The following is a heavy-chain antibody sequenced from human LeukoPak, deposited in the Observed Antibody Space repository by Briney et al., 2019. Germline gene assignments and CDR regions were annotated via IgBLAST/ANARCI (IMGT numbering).Heavy chain of an antibody. V-gene: IGHV3-23*01. CDR1: GFSFSDYV. CDR2: ISGSGGAT. Sequence: PGGSLRLSCAASGFSFSDYVISWVRQAPEKGLEWVSGISGSGGATYYADSVKGRFTISRDNSKNTLHLQMNSLRVEDTARYYCAKGYDVESCCKPGYFDYWGQGTQVIVSS. J-gene: IGHJ4*02. CDR3: AKGYDVESCCKPGYFDY. D-gene: IGHD3-22*01.